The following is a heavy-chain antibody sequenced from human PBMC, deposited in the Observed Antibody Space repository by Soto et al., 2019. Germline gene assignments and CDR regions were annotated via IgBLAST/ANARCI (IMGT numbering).Heavy chain of an antibody. D-gene: IGHD6-6*01. Sequence: ESGGGVVQPGRSLRLSCAASGFTFSSYAMHWVRQAPGKGLEWVAVISYDGSNKYYADSVKGRFTISRDNSKNTLYLQMNSLRAEDTAVYYCARDRSIAARPRSYYYYGMDVWGQGTTVTVSS. CDR3: ARDRSIAARPRSYYYYGMDV. V-gene: IGHV3-30-3*01. CDR2: ISYDGSNK. J-gene: IGHJ6*02. CDR1: GFTFSSYA.